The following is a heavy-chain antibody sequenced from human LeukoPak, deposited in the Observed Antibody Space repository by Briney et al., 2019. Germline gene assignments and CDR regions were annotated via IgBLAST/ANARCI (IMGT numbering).Heavy chain of an antibody. CDR2: INHMGST. V-gene: IGHV4-34*01. CDR1: GGSFSGYY. D-gene: IGHD3-10*01. J-gene: IGHJ4*02. Sequence: SETLSLTCAVYGGSFSGYYWSWIRQPPGKGLEWFGEINHMGSTNYNPSLKSRVTISVDTSKNQFSLKLSSVTAADTAVYYCARGRYYYGSGSYYPKGFDYWGQGTLVTVSS. CDR3: ARGRYYYGSGSYYPKGFDY.